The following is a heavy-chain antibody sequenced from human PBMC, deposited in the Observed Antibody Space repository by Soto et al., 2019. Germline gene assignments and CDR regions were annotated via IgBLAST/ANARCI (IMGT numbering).Heavy chain of an antibody. J-gene: IGHJ5*02. Sequence: EVQLVESGGGLVQPGGSLRLSCAASGFTFSSYSMNWVRQAPGKGLEWVSYISSSSSTIYYADSVKGRFTISRDNAKNSRYLQMNSLRDEDTAVYYCARESAALNWFDPWGQGTLVTVS. CDR1: GFTFSSYS. D-gene: IGHD2-2*01. CDR2: ISSSSSTI. CDR3: ARESAALNWFDP. V-gene: IGHV3-48*02.